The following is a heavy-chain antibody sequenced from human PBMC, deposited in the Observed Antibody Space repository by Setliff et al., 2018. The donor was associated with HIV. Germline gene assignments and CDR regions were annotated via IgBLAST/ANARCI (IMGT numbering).Heavy chain of an antibody. J-gene: IGHJ4*02. V-gene: IGHV4-39*01. Sequence: SETLSLTCTVSGGSFTSRSYYWGWIRQPPGKGLEWIASIRSSGDTYYNPSLQSRVIISVDTSNNQISLKLTSVTAADTAVYYCTIPASSLAPNWGRGTQVTVSS. CDR3: TIPASSLAPN. CDR2: IRSSGDT. CDR1: GGSFTSRSYY.